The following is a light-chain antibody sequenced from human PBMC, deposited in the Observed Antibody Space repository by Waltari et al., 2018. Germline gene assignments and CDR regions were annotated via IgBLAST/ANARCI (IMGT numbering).Light chain of an antibody. Sequence: DIQMTQSPSSVSASVGDRVTFTCRACEDIRNWLAWFRQKPGEAPKLLVYAASSLQSGVPSRFSGARSGTDFSRTISGLQPEDFATYYCQQAASFPLTFGGGTKIEI. CDR2: AAS. V-gene: IGKV1-12*01. CDR3: QQAASFPLT. J-gene: IGKJ4*01. CDR1: EDIRNW.